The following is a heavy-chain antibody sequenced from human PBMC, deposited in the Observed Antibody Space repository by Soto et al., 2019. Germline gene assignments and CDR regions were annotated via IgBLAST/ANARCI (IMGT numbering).Heavy chain of an antibody. Sequence: QVQLVQSGAEVKKPGASVKVSCKASGYTFTSYDINWVRQATGQGLEWMGWMNPNSGNTGCAQKFQGTITMTSNTSISTANMQLTSLRSDDTAVYYCAREGARGMDVWGQGTTVTVSS. D-gene: IGHD3-16*01. CDR1: GYTFTSYD. CDR2: MNPNSGNT. J-gene: IGHJ6*02. V-gene: IGHV1-8*01. CDR3: AREGARGMDV.